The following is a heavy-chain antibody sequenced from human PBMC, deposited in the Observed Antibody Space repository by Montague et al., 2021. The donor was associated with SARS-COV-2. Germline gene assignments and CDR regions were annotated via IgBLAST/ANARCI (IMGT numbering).Heavy chain of an antibody. J-gene: IGHJ4*02. CDR1: GNSLSTDFYY. D-gene: IGHD2-21*02. CDR2: VYKSGST. Sequence: TRSLTCSVSGNSLSTDFYYWTWVRQSPGKGLEWIGYVYKSGSTHYNPSLRSRVTMSVDTSKNQFSLKLRSVAAADTAIYYCARQQVTHSLDYWGQGILVTVSS. CDR3: ARQQVTHSLDY. V-gene: IGHV4-31*03.